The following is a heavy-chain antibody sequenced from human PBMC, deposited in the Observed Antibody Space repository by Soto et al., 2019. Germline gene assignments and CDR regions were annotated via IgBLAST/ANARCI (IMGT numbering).Heavy chain of an antibody. V-gene: IGHV3-66*01. CDR1: GFTFSYYW. CDR2: IYSGGNT. Sequence: GGSLRLSCAASGFTFSYYWMHWVRQAPGKGLEWVSFIYSGGNTYYADSVKGRFTISRDNSKNMLYLQMNSLRVEDTAVYYCAREVRVRGFAFDIWGQGTMVTVSS. D-gene: IGHD3-3*01. CDR3: AREVRVRGFAFDI. J-gene: IGHJ3*02.